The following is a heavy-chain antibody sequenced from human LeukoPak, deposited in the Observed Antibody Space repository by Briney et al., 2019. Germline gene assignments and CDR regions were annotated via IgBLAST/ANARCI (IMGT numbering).Heavy chain of an antibody. Sequence: GSSVKVSSKASGGTFSSYAISWVRQAPGQGLEWMGRIIPIFGTANYAQKFPGRVTITTDKSTSTAYMELSSLRSEDTAVYYCPSGVYRNSPTSFDYWGQGTLVTVSS. CDR3: PSGVYRNSPTSFDY. CDR2: IIPIFGTA. J-gene: IGHJ4*02. D-gene: IGHD2/OR15-2a*01. V-gene: IGHV1-69*05. CDR1: GGTFSSYA.